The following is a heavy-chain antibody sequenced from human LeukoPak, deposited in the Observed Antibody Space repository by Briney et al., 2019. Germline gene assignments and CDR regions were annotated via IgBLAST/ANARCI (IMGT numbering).Heavy chain of an antibody. V-gene: IGHV3-53*01. D-gene: IGHD5-24*01. CDR1: GFTVSSNY. Sequence: GGTLRLSCAASGFTVSSNYMSWVRQAPGKGLEWVSVIYSGGSTYYADSVKGRFTISRDNSKNTLYLQMNSLRAEDTAVYYCAREVGPFHQLDYWGQGTLVTVSS. CDR3: AREVGPFHQLDY. CDR2: IYSGGST. J-gene: IGHJ4*02.